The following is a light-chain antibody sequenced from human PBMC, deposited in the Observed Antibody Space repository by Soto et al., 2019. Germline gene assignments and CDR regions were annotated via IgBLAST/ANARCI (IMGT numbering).Light chain of an antibody. CDR3: QQFNTYPRIT. CDR1: EDINTA. V-gene: IGKV1-13*02. CDR2: DAS. Sequence: IHLTQSPSSLSASVGDRVTITCRASEDINTALAWYQQKPGRGPKVLIYDASSLENEVPSRFGGSGSGTDFTLTISSLQPEDFATYYCQQFNTYPRITFGQGTRL. J-gene: IGKJ5*01.